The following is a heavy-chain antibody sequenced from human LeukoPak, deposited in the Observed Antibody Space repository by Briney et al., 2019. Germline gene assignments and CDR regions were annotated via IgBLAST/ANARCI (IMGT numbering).Heavy chain of an antibody. D-gene: IGHD3-16*01. CDR2: TYYSGST. CDR3: ARDDYYFMDV. CDR1: GGPISSYY. V-gene: IGHV4-59*01. Sequence: TSETLSLTCTVSGGPISSYYLVWIRQPPGKGLECIGRTYYSGSTNYNPSLKSRVTISVDTPKNQPSLRLSSVTAADTAVYYCARDDYYFMDVWGKGTTVTVSS. J-gene: IGHJ6*03.